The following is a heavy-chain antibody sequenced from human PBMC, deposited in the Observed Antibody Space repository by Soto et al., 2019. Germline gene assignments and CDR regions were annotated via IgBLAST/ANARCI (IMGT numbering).Heavy chain of an antibody. Sequence: ASVKVSCKASGYTFTSYYIHWVRQAPGQGLEWMGIINPSGGSTSYAQKFQGRVTMTRDTSTSTVYMELSSLRSEDTAVYYCARQDSAYSSSWDWFDPWGQGTMVTV. CDR1: GYTFTSYY. V-gene: IGHV1-46*01. D-gene: IGHD6-13*01. CDR2: INPSGGST. CDR3: ARQDSAYSSSWDWFDP. J-gene: IGHJ5*02.